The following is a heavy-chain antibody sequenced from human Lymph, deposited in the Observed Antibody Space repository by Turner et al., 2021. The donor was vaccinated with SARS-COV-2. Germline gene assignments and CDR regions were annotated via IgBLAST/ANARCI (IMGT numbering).Heavy chain of an antibody. CDR1: GYPFTSYD. J-gene: IGHJ6*02. V-gene: IGHV1-8*02. Sequence: QVQLVQSGAEVKKPGASVKVSGKAPGYPFTSYDNNWVRQATGQGLEWMGWMNPNSGNTGYAQKFQGRVTMTRNTSISTAYMELSSLRSEDTAVYYCARGRYSGGGMDVWGQGTTVTVSS. CDR2: MNPNSGNT. CDR3: ARGRYSGGGMDV. D-gene: IGHD1-26*01.